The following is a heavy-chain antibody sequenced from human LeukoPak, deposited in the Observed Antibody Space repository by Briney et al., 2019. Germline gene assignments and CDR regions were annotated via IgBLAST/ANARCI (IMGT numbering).Heavy chain of an antibody. CDR2: FDPEDGET. CDR1: GYTLTELS. V-gene: IGHV1-24*01. J-gene: IGHJ5*02. D-gene: IGHD3-9*01. CDR3: ATDPGVLRYFDWLSH. Sequence: ASVKVSCKVSGYTLTELSMHWVRQAPGKGLEWMGGFDPEDGETIYAQKFQGRVTMTEDTSTDTAYMELSSLRSEDTAVYYCATDPGVLRYFDWLSHWGQGTLVTVSS.